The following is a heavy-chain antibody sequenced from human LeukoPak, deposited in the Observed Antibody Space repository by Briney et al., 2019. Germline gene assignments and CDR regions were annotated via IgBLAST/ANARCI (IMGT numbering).Heavy chain of an antibody. D-gene: IGHD3-10*01. CDR1: GYTFTGYY. J-gene: IGHJ4*02. CDR2: INPNSGGT. V-gene: IGHV1-2*02. CDR3: ARGTYGSGSYPRMN. Sequence: GASVKVSCKASGYTFTGYYMHWVRQAPGQGLEWMGWINPNSGGTNYAQKFQGRVTMTRDTSISTAYMELSRLRSDDTAVYYCARGTYGSGSYPRMNWGQGTLVTVSS.